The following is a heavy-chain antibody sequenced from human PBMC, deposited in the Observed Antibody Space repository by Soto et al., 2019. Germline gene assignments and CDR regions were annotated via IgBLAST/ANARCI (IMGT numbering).Heavy chain of an antibody. V-gene: IGHV6-1*01. D-gene: IGHD5-12*01. Sequence: SQALSLTCALSGDSVSSNSAAWNWIRQSPSRGLEWLGRTYYRSKWYNEYALSVKSRITINPDTSKNQFSLQLNSVTPDDTAVYYWARRYSAGWPTWGQGTLVTVSS. J-gene: IGHJ4*02. CDR1: GDSVSSNSAA. CDR3: ARRYSAGWPT. CDR2: TYYRSKWYN.